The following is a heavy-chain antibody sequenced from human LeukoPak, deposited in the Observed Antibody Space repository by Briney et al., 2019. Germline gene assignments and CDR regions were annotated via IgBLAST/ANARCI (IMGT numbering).Heavy chain of an antibody. Sequence: GGSLRLSCAASGFTFSSYEMNWVRQAPGKGLEWVSYISSSGSTIYYADSVKGRFTISRDNAKNSLYLQMNSLRAEDTAVYYCARDSPFFEGYYDYVWGSSLGDYWGQGTLVTVSS. J-gene: IGHJ4*02. D-gene: IGHD3-16*01. V-gene: IGHV3-48*03. CDR3: ARDSPFFEGYYDYVWGSSLGDY. CDR2: ISSSGSTI. CDR1: GFTFSSYE.